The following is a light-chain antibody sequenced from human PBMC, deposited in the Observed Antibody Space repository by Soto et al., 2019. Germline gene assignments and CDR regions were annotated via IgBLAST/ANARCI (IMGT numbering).Light chain of an antibody. J-gene: IGKJ3*01. CDR3: QQSYNAPFN. CDR2: AAS. CDR1: QTIARY. Sequence: DIQMTQSPSPLSASVGDRIIITCRASQTIARYINWFQQKSGQPPKLLVYAASTLQHGVPSRFSASGSGADFTLTINILQPEDLATYYCQQSYNAPFNFGPGTKVDIK. V-gene: IGKV1-39*01.